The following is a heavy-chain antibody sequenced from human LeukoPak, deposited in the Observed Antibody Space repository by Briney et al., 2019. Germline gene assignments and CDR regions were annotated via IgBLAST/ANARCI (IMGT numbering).Heavy chain of an antibody. J-gene: IGHJ4*02. V-gene: IGHV1-24*01. CDR2: FDPEDGQT. D-gene: IGHD1-26*01. CDR1: GHTLTELA. Sequence: ASVRVSCKASGHTLTELAIHWVQQAPGKGLEWMGGFDPEDGQTIYAQKFQGRVTVTEDTSTDTAYMELSSLGSEDTAVYYCATEGGRSYYLYWGQGTLVTVSS. CDR3: ATEGGRSYYLY.